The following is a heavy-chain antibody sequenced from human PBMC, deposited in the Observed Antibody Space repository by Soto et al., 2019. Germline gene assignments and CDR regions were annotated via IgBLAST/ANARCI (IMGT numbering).Heavy chain of an antibody. CDR1: GFIFSGTA. J-gene: IGHJ4*02. D-gene: IGHD6-13*01. CDR3: TRAPAGNNVDY. V-gene: IGHV3-73*02. Sequence: EVRLVESGGDLVHPGGSLKLSCVASGFIFSGTAIHWVRQVSGEGLEWVGRIGGRANNYATVYDASVKGRFTISRDDSKNTAYLQMNSLRTEDTAVYFCTRAPAGNNVDYWGQGTLVTVSS. CDR2: IGGRANNYAT.